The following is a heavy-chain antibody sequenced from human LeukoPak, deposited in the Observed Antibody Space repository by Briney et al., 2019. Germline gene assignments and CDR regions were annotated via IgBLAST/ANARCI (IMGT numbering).Heavy chain of an antibody. J-gene: IGHJ3*02. CDR2: IWYDGSNK. CDR3: ARDKSNPGPVVVITSRAADAFDI. V-gene: IGHV3-33*01. CDR1: GFTFSSYG. Sequence: GRSLRLSCAASGFTFSSYGMHWVRQAPGKGLEWVVVIWYDGSNKYYADSVKGRFTISRDNSKNTLYLQMNSLRAEDTAVYYCARDKSNPGPVVVITSRAADAFDIWGQGTMVTVSS. D-gene: IGHD3-22*01.